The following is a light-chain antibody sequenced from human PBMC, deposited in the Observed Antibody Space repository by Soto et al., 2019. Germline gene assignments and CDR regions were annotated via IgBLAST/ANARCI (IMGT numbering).Light chain of an antibody. Sequence: QSALTQPPSASGSPGQSVTISCTGTSSDVGGYNFVSWYQHHPGKVPKLIIYEVSERPSGVPDRFSGSKSGNTASLTVTGLQAEDEADYYCASYAGSSNFVFGTGTKVTVL. CDR2: EVS. J-gene: IGLJ1*01. CDR1: SSDVGGYNF. CDR3: ASYAGSSNFV. V-gene: IGLV2-8*01.